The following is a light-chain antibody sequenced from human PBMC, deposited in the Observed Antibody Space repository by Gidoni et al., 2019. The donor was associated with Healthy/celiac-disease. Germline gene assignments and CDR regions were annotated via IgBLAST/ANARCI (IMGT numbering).Light chain of an antibody. CDR2: DVS. J-gene: IGLJ3*02. CDR1: SSDIGNYNY. CDR3: TSYTTSATWV. Sequence: QSALTQPASVSGSPGQSITISCTGTSSDIGNYNYVPCYQQPPGKAPKLMIYDVSKRPSGVSNRFSGSKSGNTASLTLSGLQAEDEADYYCTSYTTSATWVFGGGTKLTVL. V-gene: IGLV2-14*03.